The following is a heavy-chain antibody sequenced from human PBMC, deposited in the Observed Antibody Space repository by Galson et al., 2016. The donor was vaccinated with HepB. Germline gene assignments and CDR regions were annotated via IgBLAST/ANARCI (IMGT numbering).Heavy chain of an antibody. J-gene: IGHJ1*01. CDR1: GFTFSDYH. V-gene: IGHV3-11*01. D-gene: IGHD3-22*01. CDR2: ISRSGDSM. CDR3: ALYYYDSSGFVEYFQH. Sequence: SLRLSCAASGFTFSDYHMNWIRQAPGKGLEWISYISRSGDSMLYAASVRGRFSISRDNAKKSLYLQMTNLRAEDTAVYYCALYYYDSSGFVEYFQHWGQGTRVTVSS.